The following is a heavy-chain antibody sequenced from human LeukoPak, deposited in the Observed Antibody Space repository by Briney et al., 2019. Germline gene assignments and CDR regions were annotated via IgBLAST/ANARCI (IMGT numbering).Heavy chain of an antibody. V-gene: IGHV1-46*01. D-gene: IGHD6-19*01. Sequence: ASVKVSCKASGGTFSSYAISWVRQAPGQGLEWMGIINPSGGSTSYAQKFQGRVTMTRDTSTSTVYMELSSLRSEDTAVYYCARDPTQWLAASYYYYYGMDVWGQGTTVTVSS. CDR3: ARDPTQWLAASYYYYYGMDV. CDR1: GGTFSSYA. CDR2: INPSGGST. J-gene: IGHJ6*02.